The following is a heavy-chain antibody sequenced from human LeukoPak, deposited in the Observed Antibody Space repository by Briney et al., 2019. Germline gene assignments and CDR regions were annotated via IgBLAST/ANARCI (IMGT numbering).Heavy chain of an antibody. CDR2: IYYSGST. V-gene: IGHV4-39*01. D-gene: IGHD3-10*01. CDR1: GGSISSSSYY. CDR3: ARSRGKLLWFGELSIFDY. J-gene: IGHJ4*02. Sequence: SETLSLTCTVSGGSISSSSYYWGWIRQPPGKGLEWIGSIYYSGSTYYNPSLKSRVTISVDTSKNQFSLKLSSVTAADTAVYYCARSRGKLLWFGELSIFDYWGQGTLDTVSS.